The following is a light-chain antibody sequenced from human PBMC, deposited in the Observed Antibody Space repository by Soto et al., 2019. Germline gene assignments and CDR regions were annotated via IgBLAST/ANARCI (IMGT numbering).Light chain of an antibody. Sequence: DIQMTQSPSSLSASLGDRVTITCRASQGISNYLAWYQQKPGRAPKLLIYDASTLESGVPSRFSGSGSETEFTLTISRLQPDDFATYFCHSRAFGQGTRLEIK. CDR2: DAS. CDR1: QGISNY. CDR3: HSRA. V-gene: IGKV1-16*01. J-gene: IGKJ5*01.